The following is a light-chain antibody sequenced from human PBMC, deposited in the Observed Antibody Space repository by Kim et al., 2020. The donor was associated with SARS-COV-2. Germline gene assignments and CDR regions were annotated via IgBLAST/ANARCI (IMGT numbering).Light chain of an antibody. J-gene: IGKJ5*01. CDR3: LQHSTFPIT. Sequence: SSIGNRVTITGRASQDIANSLAWYQQKPGTVPKLLIYAASTLQSGVPSRFSGSGSGTEFTLTISSLQPEDFATYYCLQHSTFPITFGQGTRLEIK. V-gene: IGKV1-17*03. CDR2: AAS. CDR1: QDIANS.